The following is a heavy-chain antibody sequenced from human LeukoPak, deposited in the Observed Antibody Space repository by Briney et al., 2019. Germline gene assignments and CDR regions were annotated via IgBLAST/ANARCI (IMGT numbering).Heavy chain of an antibody. CDR3: VRLGSTSPGNWYKLFDQ. CDR1: TFTFNKAW. J-gene: IGHJ4*02. D-gene: IGHD2-2*01. CDR2: IKSQPHGGTT. Sequence: GGSLRLSCTVSTFTFNKAWMNWVRQSPGKGLEWVARIKSQPHGGTTDYAAAVKGRFTISRDDSKSTLYLQMNSLRSEDTAVYYCVRLGSTSPGNWYKLFDQWGQGTLVTVSS. V-gene: IGHV3-15*07.